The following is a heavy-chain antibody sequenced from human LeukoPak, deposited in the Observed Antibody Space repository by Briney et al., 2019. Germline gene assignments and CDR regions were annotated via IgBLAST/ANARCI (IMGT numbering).Heavy chain of an antibody. CDR3: ARDTTELLDSYYFDY. J-gene: IGHJ4*02. Sequence: GGSLRLSCAASGFTFSSYGMHWVRQAPGKGLEWVAVISYDGSNKYYADSVKGRFTISRDNAKNSLYLQMNSLRAEDTAVYYCARDTTELLDSYYFDYWGQGTLVTVSS. CDR2: ISYDGSNK. V-gene: IGHV3-30*03. CDR1: GFTFSSYG. D-gene: IGHD1-26*01.